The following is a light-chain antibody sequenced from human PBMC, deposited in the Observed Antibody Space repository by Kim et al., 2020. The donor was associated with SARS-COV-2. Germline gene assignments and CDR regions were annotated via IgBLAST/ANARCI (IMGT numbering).Light chain of an antibody. CDR1: ENIDTW. V-gene: IGKV1-5*03. CDR2: LAS. CDR3: QHYSRFPYT. Sequence: SASVGDRVTITCRASENIDTWLAWYQQKPGRAPSLLIYLASNLESGVPSRFSGTGSGTEFSLSITSLQPDDFATYYCQHYSRFPYTFGQGTKLEIK. J-gene: IGKJ2*01.